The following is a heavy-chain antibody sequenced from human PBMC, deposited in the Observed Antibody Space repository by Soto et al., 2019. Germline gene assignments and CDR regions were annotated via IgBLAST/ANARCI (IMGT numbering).Heavy chain of an antibody. V-gene: IGHV1-2*04. CDR3: ARDPSGYNWFDP. CDR1: GYTFTGYY. Sequence: GASVKVSCKASGYTFTGYYMHWVRQAPGQGLEWMGWINPNSGGTNYAQKFQGWVTMTRDTSISTAYMEQSRLRSDDAAVYYCARDPSGYNWFDPWGQGTLVTVSS. CDR2: INPNSGGT. D-gene: IGHD3-3*01. J-gene: IGHJ5*02.